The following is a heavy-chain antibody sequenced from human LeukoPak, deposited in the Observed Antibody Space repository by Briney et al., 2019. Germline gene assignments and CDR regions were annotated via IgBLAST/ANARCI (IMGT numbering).Heavy chain of an antibody. D-gene: IGHD2-2*01. V-gene: IGHV4-61*02. Sequence: TLSLTCTVSGGSISSGSYYWSWIRQPAGKGLEWIGRIYTSGSTNYNPSLKSRVTISYTSKNQFSLKLTSVTAADPAVYYCARLQLRHCSRTSCANEFDYWGQGTLVTVSS. CDR3: ARLQLRHCSRTSCANEFDY. CDR1: GGSISSGSYY. CDR2: IYTSGST. J-gene: IGHJ4*02.